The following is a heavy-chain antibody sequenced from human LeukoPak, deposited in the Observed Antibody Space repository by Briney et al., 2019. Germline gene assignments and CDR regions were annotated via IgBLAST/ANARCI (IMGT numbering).Heavy chain of an antibody. D-gene: IGHD6-19*01. CDR3: ARDTQYSSGWLLGWFDP. CDR2: ISYDGSNK. Sequence: PGGSLRLSCAASGFTFSSYAMHWVRQAPGKGLEWVAVISYDGSNKYYADSVKGRFTISRDNSKNTLYLQMNSLRAEDTAVYYCARDTQYSSGWLLGWFDPWGQGTLVTVSS. J-gene: IGHJ5*02. V-gene: IGHV3-30-3*01. CDR1: GFTFSSYA.